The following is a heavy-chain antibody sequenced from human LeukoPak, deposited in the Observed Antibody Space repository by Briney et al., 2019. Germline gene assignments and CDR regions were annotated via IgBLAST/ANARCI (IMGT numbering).Heavy chain of an antibody. V-gene: IGHV3-23*01. CDR3: AKGVKRGSSWYERFGDY. D-gene: IGHD6-13*01. Sequence: GGSLRLSCEGSGFIFSRYSSYAMNWVRQAPGKGLEWVAAISGGGDVTNYADSVKGRFTISRDNAKNSLYLQMNSLRAEDTALYYCAKGVKRGSSWYERFGDYWGQGTLVTVSS. CDR1: GFIFSRYSSYA. CDR2: ISGGGDVT. J-gene: IGHJ4*02.